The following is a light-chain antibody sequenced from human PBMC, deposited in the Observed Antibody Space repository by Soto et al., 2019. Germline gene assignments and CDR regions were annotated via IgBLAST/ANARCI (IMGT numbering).Light chain of an antibody. J-gene: IGKJ1*01. V-gene: IGKV1-5*03. CDR1: QSISSW. CDR3: QQYNSYSWT. Sequence: DIQMTQSPSTLSASVGDRVTTTCRASQSISSWLAWYQQKPGKAPKLLIYKASSLESGVPSRFSGSGSGTEFKLTISSLQPDDFATYYCQQYNSYSWTFGQGTKVEIK. CDR2: KAS.